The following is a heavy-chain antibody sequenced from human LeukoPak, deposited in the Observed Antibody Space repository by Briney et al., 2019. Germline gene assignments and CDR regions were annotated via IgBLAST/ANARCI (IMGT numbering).Heavy chain of an antibody. CDR1: GYTFTSYD. V-gene: IGHV1-8*01. D-gene: IGHD3-3*01. CDR3: ARGKDYDFWSGYYTGVHYFDY. J-gene: IGHJ4*02. Sequence: GASVKVSCKASGYTFTSYDINWVRQATGQGLEWMGWMNPNSGNTGYAQKFQGRVTMTRNTSISTAHMELSSLRSEDTAVYYCARGKDYDFWSGYYTGVHYFDYWGQGTLVTVSS. CDR2: MNPNSGNT.